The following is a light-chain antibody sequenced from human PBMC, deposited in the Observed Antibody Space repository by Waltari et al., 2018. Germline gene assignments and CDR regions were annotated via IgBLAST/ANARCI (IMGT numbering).Light chain of an antibody. CDR2: GAS. Sequence: EIVLTQSPGTLSLSPGERATLSCRTSQSVGRTLAWYQQKPGQAPRLLIYGASIRATGIPDRFSGSGSGTDFSLTISRLEPEDFAVYYCQHYVRLPVKFGQGTKVEIK. V-gene: IGKV3-20*01. CDR1: QSVGRT. J-gene: IGKJ1*01. CDR3: QHYVRLPVK.